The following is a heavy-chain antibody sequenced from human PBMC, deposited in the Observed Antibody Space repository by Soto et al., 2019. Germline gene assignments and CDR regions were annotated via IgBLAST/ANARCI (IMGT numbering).Heavy chain of an antibody. Sequence: PSETLSLTCNVSGGSISSGGYYWSWIRQHPGKGLEWIGYIYYSGSTYYNPSLKSRVTISVDTSKNQFSLKLSSVTAADTAVYYCARVGSGISGDYWGQGTLVTVSS. CDR3: ARVGSGISGDY. V-gene: IGHV4-31*03. CDR1: GGSISSGGYY. CDR2: IYYSGST. D-gene: IGHD3-10*01. J-gene: IGHJ4*02.